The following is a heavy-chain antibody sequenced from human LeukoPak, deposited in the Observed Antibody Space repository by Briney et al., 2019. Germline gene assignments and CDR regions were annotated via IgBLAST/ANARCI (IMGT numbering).Heavy chain of an antibody. CDR1: GGSISTYY. CDR2: IYYSGST. Sequence: PSETLSLTCTVSGGSISTYYWSWIRQPPGKGLEWIGYIYYSGSTNYNPSLKSRVTISVDKSKNQFSLKLSSMTAADTAVYYCARGRDYYDSSGYFDYWGQGTLVTVSS. J-gene: IGHJ4*02. CDR3: ARGRDYYDSSGYFDY. V-gene: IGHV4-59*01. D-gene: IGHD3-22*01.